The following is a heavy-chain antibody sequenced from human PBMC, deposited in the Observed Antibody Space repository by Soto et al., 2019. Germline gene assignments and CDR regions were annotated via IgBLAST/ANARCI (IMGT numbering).Heavy chain of an antibody. D-gene: IGHD6-19*01. CDR1: GGSFSGYY. Sequence: PSETLSLTCAVYGGSFSGYYWSWIRQPPGKGLEWIGEINHSGSTNYNPSLKSRVTISVDTSKHQFSLKLSSVTAADTAVYFCARLPTPRDSSGQISNVYWGQGTLVTVSS. J-gene: IGHJ4*02. CDR3: ARLPTPRDSSGQISNVY. V-gene: IGHV4-34*01. CDR2: INHSGST.